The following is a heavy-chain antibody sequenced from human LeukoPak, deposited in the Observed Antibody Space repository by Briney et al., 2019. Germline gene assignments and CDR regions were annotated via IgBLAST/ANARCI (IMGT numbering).Heavy chain of an antibody. Sequence: GVSLKISCKGSGYSFTSYWIGWVRQMPGKGLEWMGIIYPGDSDTRYSPSFQGQVTISADKSISTAYLQWSSLKASDTAMYYCARRAYYDSSGYNWFDPWGQGTLVTVSS. CDR3: ARRAYYDSSGYNWFDP. V-gene: IGHV5-51*01. CDR1: GYSFTSYW. CDR2: IYPGDSDT. J-gene: IGHJ5*02. D-gene: IGHD3-22*01.